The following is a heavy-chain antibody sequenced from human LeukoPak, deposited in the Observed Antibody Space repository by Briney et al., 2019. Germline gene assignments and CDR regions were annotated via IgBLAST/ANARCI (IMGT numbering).Heavy chain of an antibody. CDR1: GFTFSSYG. CDR2: VRYDGSNK. J-gene: IGHJ4*02. D-gene: IGHD6-6*01. Sequence: GGSLRLSCAASGFTFSSYGMHWVRQAPGKGLEWVAFVRYDGSNKYYADSVKGRYTISRDNSENTVYLQMNSLRVEDTAVYYCAKGGSSSFYSDYWGQGTLVTVSS. CDR3: AKGGSSSFYSDY. V-gene: IGHV3-30*02.